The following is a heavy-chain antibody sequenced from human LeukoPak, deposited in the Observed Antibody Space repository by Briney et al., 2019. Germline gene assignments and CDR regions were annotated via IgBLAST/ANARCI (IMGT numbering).Heavy chain of an antibody. CDR2: ISYDGSNK. Sequence: GGSLRLSCAASGFTFSSYAMHWVRQAPGKGLEWVAVISYDGSNKYYADSVKGRFTISRDNSKNTLYLQMNSLRAEDTAVYYCAKVFGVSSGWFFDYWGQGTLVTVSS. V-gene: IGHV3-30*04. J-gene: IGHJ4*02. CDR1: GFTFSSYA. CDR3: AKVFGVSSGWFFDY. D-gene: IGHD6-19*01.